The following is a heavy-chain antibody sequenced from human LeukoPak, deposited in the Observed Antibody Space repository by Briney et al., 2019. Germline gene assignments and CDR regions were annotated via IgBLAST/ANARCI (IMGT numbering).Heavy chain of an antibody. Sequence: GGSLRLSCAASGFIVSSNYMSWVRQAPGKGLEWVSVIYSGGSTYYADSVQGRFSISRDNSKNTLYLQMNSLRAEDTAVYYCARAFGMVIDAFDIWGQGTMVTVSS. J-gene: IGHJ3*02. D-gene: IGHD3-3*01. CDR2: IYSGGST. V-gene: IGHV3-53*01. CDR1: GFIVSSNY. CDR3: ARAFGMVIDAFDI.